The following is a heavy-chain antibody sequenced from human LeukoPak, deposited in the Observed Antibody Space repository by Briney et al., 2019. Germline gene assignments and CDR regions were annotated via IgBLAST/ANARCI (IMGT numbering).Heavy chain of an antibody. V-gene: IGHV3-30*04. Sequence: GGSLRLSCAASGFTFSSYAMHWVRQAPGKGLEWVTFISSDGSNKYYADSVKGRFSISRDNSKNTLYLQMNSLRAEDTAVYYCARSVAEYFQHWGQGTLVTVSS. CDR3: ARSVAEYFQH. D-gene: IGHD6-19*01. CDR2: ISSDGSNK. CDR1: GFTFSSYA. J-gene: IGHJ1*01.